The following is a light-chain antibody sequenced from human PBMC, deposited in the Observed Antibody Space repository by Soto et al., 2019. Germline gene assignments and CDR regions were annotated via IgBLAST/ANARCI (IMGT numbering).Light chain of an antibody. CDR1: SSNIGSNN. V-gene: IGLV1-44*01. Sequence: QSMLTQPPSASGTPGQRVTISCSGSSSNIGSNNVNWYQQLPGTAPKLLIYSNKYRPSGVPDRFSGSKSGTSASLAISGLQYEDEADYYCAAWDDSLDAPVFGGGTKLTVL. J-gene: IGLJ2*01. CDR3: AAWDDSLDAPV. CDR2: SNK.